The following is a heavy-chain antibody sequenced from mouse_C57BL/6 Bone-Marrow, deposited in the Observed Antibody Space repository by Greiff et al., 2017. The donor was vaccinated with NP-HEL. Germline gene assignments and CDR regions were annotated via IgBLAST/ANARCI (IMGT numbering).Heavy chain of an antibody. CDR2: INPSSGYT. Sequence: VQLQQSGAELAKPGASVKLSCKASGYTFTSYWMHWVKQRPGQGLEWIGYINPSSGYTTYNQKFQDKATLTADKSSSTAYMQLSSLTYEDSAVYYCATYYSNHGGFAYWGEGTLLTVSA. CDR3: ATYYSNHGGFAY. D-gene: IGHD2-5*01. CDR1: GYTFTSYW. J-gene: IGHJ3*01. V-gene: IGHV1-7*01.